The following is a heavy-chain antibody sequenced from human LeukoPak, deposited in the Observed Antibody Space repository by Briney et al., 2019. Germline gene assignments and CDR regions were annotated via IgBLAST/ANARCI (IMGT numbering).Heavy chain of an antibody. CDR1: GFTISNHW. CDR2: INSDGRRT. Sequence: GGSLRLSCAASGFTISNHWMHWVRQAPGKGLVWVSRINSDGRRTDYAAPVKGRFTISRDNAKYTLYLQMNRLRPYDTAVYYCVREVDVVPATMGAYYYYYMDVWGKGTTVTVSS. CDR3: VREVDVVPATMGAYYYYYMDV. D-gene: IGHD2-2*01. J-gene: IGHJ6*03. V-gene: IGHV3-74*01.